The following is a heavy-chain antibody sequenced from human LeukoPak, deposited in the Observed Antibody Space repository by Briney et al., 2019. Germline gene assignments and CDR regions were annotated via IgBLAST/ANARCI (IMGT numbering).Heavy chain of an antibody. CDR1: GDSVSSNSGV. CDR2: TYYRSKWYN. D-gene: IGHD2-2*01. Sequence: PSQTLSLTCAISGDSVSSNSGVWNWIRQSPSRGLEWLGRTYYRSKWYNDYAVSVKSRITINPDTSKNQFPLQLNSVTPEDTAVYYCARGSTSESPVADAFDIWGQGTMVTVSS. J-gene: IGHJ3*02. V-gene: IGHV6-1*01. CDR3: ARGSTSESPVADAFDI.